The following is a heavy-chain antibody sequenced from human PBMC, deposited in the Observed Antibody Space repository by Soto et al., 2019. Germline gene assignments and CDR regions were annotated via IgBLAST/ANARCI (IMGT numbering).Heavy chain of an antibody. Sequence: QVQLVQSGAEVKKPGSSVKVSCKASGGTFSSYAISWVRQAPGQGLEWMGGIIPIFGTANYAQKFQGRVTITADESTRTAYMELSSLRPEDTAVYYCARAADYGPPHWYFDLWGRGTLVTVSS. CDR3: ARAADYGPPHWYFDL. D-gene: IGHD4-17*01. J-gene: IGHJ2*01. CDR1: GGTFSSYA. CDR2: IIPIFGTA. V-gene: IGHV1-69*12.